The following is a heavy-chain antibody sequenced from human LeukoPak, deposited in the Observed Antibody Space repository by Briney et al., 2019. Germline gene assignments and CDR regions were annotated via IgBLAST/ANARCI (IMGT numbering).Heavy chain of an antibody. CDR1: GXTFSSYE. CDR3: AGMITFGGVIAPDY. V-gene: IGHV3-48*03. D-gene: IGHD3-16*02. CDR2: ISSSGSTI. Sequence: PGGSLRLSWAASGXTFSSYEMNWVRQAPGKGLESVSYISSSGSTIYYADSVKGRFTISRDNAKNSLYLQMNSLRAEDTAVYSCAGMITFGGVIAPDYWGQGTLVTVSS. J-gene: IGHJ4*02.